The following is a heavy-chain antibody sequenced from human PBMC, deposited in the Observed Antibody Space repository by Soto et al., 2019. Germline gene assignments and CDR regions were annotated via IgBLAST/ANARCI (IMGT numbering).Heavy chain of an antibody. CDR3: ARGRYYYDSSGYHSPFDY. V-gene: IGHV3-53*02. D-gene: IGHD3-22*01. CDR1: GFTVSSYY. J-gene: IGHJ4*02. CDR2: IYSGGST. Sequence: EVQLVETGGGLIQPGGSLRVSCAASGFTVSSYYMSWVRQAPGKGLEWVSVIYSGGSTYYADSVKGRFTVSRDNSENKLSLQMDSLRAEDTAVYYCARGRYYYDSSGYHSPFDYWGQGTLGTVST.